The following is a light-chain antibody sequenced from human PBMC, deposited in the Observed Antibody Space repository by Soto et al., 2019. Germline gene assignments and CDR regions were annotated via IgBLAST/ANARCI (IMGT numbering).Light chain of an antibody. CDR1: SSDVGSYNR. V-gene: IGLV2-18*02. CDR2: EVS. Sequence: SPGQSVTISCAGTSSDVGSYNRVSWYQQPPGTAPKLMIYEVSNRPSGVPDRFSGSESGNTASLTISGLQAEDEADYYCSSYTSSSTFDVFGTGTRSPS. CDR3: SSYTSSSTFDV. J-gene: IGLJ1*01.